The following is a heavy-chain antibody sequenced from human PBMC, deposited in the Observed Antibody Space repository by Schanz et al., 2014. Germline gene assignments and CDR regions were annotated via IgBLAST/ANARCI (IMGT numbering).Heavy chain of an antibody. CDR2: ISGSGGST. Sequence: EVQLVESGGDLVKPGGSLRLSCAASGFPFSNPFSNAWMSWVRQAPGKGLEWVSAISGSGGSTYYADSVKGRFTISRDNSKNTLYLQMNSLRSEDTAVYYCARNYGGHSEESDRYGMDVWGQGTTVTVSS. V-gene: IGHV3-23*04. J-gene: IGHJ6*02. CDR3: ARNYGGHSEESDRYGMDV. CDR1: GFPFSNPFSNA. D-gene: IGHD4-17*01.